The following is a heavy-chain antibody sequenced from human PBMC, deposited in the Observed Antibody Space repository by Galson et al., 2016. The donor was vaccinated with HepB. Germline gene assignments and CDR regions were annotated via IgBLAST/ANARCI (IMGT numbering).Heavy chain of an antibody. CDR2: IVVGSGDR. Sequence: SVKVSCKASGFTFSTSAMQWVRQARGQGLEWIGWIVVGSGDRKYAQNIQERVTITRDMSTNTVYMELSSLRFEDTAVYYCAADDSGSYLGPGAFDMWGQGTMVTVST. J-gene: IGHJ3*02. CDR1: GFTFSTSA. D-gene: IGHD1-26*01. CDR3: AADDSGSYLGPGAFDM. V-gene: IGHV1-58*02.